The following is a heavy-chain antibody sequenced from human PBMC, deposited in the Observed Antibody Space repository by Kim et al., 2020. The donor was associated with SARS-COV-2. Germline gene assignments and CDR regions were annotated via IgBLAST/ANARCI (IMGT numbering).Heavy chain of an antibody. V-gene: IGHV4-39*01. D-gene: IGHD5-12*01. CDR2: IYYSGST. Sequence: SETLSLTCTVSGGSISSSSYYWGWIRQPPGKGLEWIGSIYYSGSTYYNPSLKSRVTISVDTSKNQFSLKLSSVTAADTAVYYCARLMGDGYVYYYMDVWGKGTTVTVSS. J-gene: IGHJ6*03. CDR1: GGSISSSSYY. CDR3: ARLMGDGYVYYYMDV.